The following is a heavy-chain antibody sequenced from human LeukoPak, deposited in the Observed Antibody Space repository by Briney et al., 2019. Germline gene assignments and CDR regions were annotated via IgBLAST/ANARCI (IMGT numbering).Heavy chain of an antibody. J-gene: IGHJ4*02. CDR1: GFTFSSYG. Sequence: PGGSLRLSCAASGFTFSSYGMHWVRQAPGKGLEWVAVIWYDGSNKYYADSVKGRFTISRDNSKNTLYLQMNSLRAEDTAVYYCAKDCSSTSCFWGYWGQGTLVTVSS. D-gene: IGHD2-2*01. CDR3: AKDCSSTSCFWGY. V-gene: IGHV3-30*02. CDR2: IWYDGSNK.